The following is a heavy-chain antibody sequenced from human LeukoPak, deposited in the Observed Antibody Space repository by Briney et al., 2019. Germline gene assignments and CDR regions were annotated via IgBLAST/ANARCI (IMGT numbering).Heavy chain of an antibody. J-gene: IGHJ3*02. Sequence: GGSLRLSCAASGFTFSNAWMSWVRQAPGKGLEWVGRIKSKTDGGTTDYAAPVKGRFTISRDDSKNTLYLQMNSLKTEDTAVYYCTTDQGGWLNRDAFDIWGQGTMVTVSS. D-gene: IGHD6-19*01. CDR1: GFTFSNAW. CDR3: TTDQGGWLNRDAFDI. CDR2: IKSKTDGGTT. V-gene: IGHV3-15*01.